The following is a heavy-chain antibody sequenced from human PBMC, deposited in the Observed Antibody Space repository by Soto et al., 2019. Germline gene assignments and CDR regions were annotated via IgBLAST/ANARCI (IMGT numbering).Heavy chain of an antibody. Sequence: QVQLQESGPGLVKPSETLSLTCTVSGVSVNSGSYYWSWIRQPPGKELEWIGYISYSGSTNYNPSLKRRVTISLDTSISQFSLILNSVTAADTAVYYCARDVGRGAKATAGTYGLDVWGQGTTVTVSS. D-gene: IGHD6-13*01. V-gene: IGHV4-61*01. CDR2: ISYSGST. J-gene: IGHJ6*02. CDR3: ARDVGRGAKATAGTYGLDV. CDR1: GVSVNSGSYY.